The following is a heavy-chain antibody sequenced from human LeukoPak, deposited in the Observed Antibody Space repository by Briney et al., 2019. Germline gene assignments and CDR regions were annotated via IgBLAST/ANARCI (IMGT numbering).Heavy chain of an antibody. CDR2: FYSDGTT. J-gene: IGHJ3*02. Sequence: GGSLRLSCVVSGFIVNNNYINWVRQAPGKGLEWISVFYSDGTTYHADSVKGRFTISRDNSKNTVFLQMNSLRTEDTAVYYCARDPFPAFDIWGQGTMVTVSS. D-gene: IGHD2/OR15-2a*01. CDR1: GFIVNNNY. V-gene: IGHV3-66*01. CDR3: ARDPFPAFDI.